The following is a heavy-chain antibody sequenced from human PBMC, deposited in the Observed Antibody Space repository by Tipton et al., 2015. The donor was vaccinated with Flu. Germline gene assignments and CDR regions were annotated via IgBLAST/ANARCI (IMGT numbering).Heavy chain of an antibody. V-gene: IGHV3-9*01. Sequence: SLRLSCAASGFTFDDYAMHWVRQAPGKGLEWVSGISWNSGSIGYADSVKGRFTISRDNAKNSLYLQMNSLRAEDTALYYRAKDIAPREEYDFWSGYLDAFDIWGQGTMVTVSS. CDR1: GFTFDDYA. D-gene: IGHD3-3*01. CDR2: ISWNSGSI. CDR3: AKDIAPREEYDFWSGYLDAFDI. J-gene: IGHJ3*02.